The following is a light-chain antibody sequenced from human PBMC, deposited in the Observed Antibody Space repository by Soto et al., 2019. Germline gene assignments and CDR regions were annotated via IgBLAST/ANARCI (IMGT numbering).Light chain of an antibody. J-gene: IGLJ3*02. CDR1: SSGIGTYNY. CDR2: EVN. Sequence: QSVLTQPASVSGSPGQSITISCSETSSGIGTYNYVSWYQHHPGKVPKLIIYEVNNRPSGVSTRFSGSKSGKTASLTISGLQAEDEADYYCCSYASSTTLVFGGGTKLTVL. V-gene: IGLV2-23*02. CDR3: CSYASSTTLV.